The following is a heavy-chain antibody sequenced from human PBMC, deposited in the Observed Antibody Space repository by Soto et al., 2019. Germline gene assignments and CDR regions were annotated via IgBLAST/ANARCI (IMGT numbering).Heavy chain of an antibody. J-gene: IGHJ5*01. CDR3: ARYGTRGDW. CDR1: GFTFSSYA. CDR2: ISGSGGST. V-gene: IGHV3-23*01. Sequence: GGSLRLSCAASGFTFSSYAMSWVRQDPGKGLEWVSAISGSGGSTYYADSVKGRFTISRDNSKDSLYLHLNSLRVGDTAVYYCARYGTRGDWWGLGTQVTVSS. D-gene: IGHD2-8*01.